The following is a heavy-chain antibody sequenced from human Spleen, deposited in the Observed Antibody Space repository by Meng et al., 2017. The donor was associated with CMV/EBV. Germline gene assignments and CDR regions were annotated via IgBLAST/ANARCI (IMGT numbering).Heavy chain of an antibody. J-gene: IGHJ3*02. D-gene: IGHD3-16*01. CDR3: ARYITWTRRVFDI. Sequence: SETLSLTCTVSGGSITNNYWSWIRQSPGKGLEWIGYVYSSGSTKYKSSLESRVTMTVDTSKNQFSLRLSSVTAADTAVYFCARYITWTRRVFDIWGQGIMVTVSS. CDR1: GGSITNNY. CDR2: VYSSGST. V-gene: IGHV4-59*01.